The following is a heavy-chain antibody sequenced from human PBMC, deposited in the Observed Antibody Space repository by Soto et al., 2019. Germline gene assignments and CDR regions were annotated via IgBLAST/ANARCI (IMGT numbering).Heavy chain of an antibody. CDR2: IIPIFGIA. D-gene: IGHD3-10*01. CDR1: GGTFSSYA. J-gene: IGHJ5*02. V-gene: IGHV1-69*13. Sequence: SVKVSCKASGGTFSSYAISWVRQAPGQGLEWMGGIIPIFGIANYAQKFQGRVTITADESTSTAYMELSSLRSEDTAVYYCARGPITMVRGVIIPNWFDPWGQGTLVTVSS. CDR3: ARGPITMVRGVIIPNWFDP.